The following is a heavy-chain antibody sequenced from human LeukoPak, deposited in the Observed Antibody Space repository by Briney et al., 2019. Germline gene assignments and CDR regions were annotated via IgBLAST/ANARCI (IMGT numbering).Heavy chain of an antibody. CDR2: IYYSGST. Sequence: SETLSLTCTVSGGSISSSSYYWGWIRQPPGKGLEWIGSIYYSGSTYYNPSLKSRVTISVDTSKNQFSLKLSSVTAADTAVYYCASGGLWFGELSQFRNWGQGTLVTVSS. J-gene: IGHJ4*02. V-gene: IGHV4-39*07. CDR3: ASGGLWFGELSQFRN. D-gene: IGHD3-10*01. CDR1: GGSISSSSYY.